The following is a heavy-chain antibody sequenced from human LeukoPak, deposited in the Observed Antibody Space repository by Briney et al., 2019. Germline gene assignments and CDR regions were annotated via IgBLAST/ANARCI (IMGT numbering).Heavy chain of an antibody. J-gene: IGHJ3*02. Sequence: SETLSLTCAVYGGSFSGYYWSWIRQPPGKGLEWIGEINHSGSTNYNPSLKSRVTISVDKSKNQFSLKLSSVTAADTAVYYCASGSVATMKLGSNAFDIWGQGTMVTVSS. CDR3: ASGSVATMKLGSNAFDI. V-gene: IGHV4-34*01. CDR2: INHSGST. CDR1: GGSFSGYY. D-gene: IGHD5-12*01.